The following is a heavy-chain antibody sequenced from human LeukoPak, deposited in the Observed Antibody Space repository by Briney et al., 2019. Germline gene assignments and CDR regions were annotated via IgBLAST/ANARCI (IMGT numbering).Heavy chain of an antibody. CDR1: GFTFSSYR. Sequence: GGSLRLSCAASGFTFSSYRMNWVRRAPGKGLEWVSSISSSSSYIYYADSVKGRFTISRDNAKNSLYLQMNSLRAEDTAVYYCAREAPRGDFDYWGQGTLVTVSS. V-gene: IGHV3-21*01. J-gene: IGHJ4*02. CDR3: AREAPRGDFDY. CDR2: ISSSSSYI.